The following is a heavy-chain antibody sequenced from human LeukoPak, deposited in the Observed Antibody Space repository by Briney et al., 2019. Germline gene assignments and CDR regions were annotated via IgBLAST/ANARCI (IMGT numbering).Heavy chain of an antibody. V-gene: IGHV3-23*01. D-gene: IGHD3-22*01. CDR1: GFTFSSYG. CDR3: AKWSFMYDSSGYYWDYFDC. J-gene: IGHJ4*02. Sequence: PGGSLRLSCAASGFTFSSYGMSWVRQAPGKGLEWVSAISGSGGSTYYADSVKGRFTISRDNSKNTLYLQMNSLRAEDTAVYYCAKWSFMYDSSGYYWDYFDCWGQGTLVTVSS. CDR2: ISGSGGST.